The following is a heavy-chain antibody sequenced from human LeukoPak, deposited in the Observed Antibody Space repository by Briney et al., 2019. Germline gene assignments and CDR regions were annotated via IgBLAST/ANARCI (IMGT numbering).Heavy chain of an antibody. D-gene: IGHD2-2*01. CDR3: ARETDSTLFDY. CDR2: ISSSGSIR. J-gene: IGHJ4*02. Sequence: GGSLRLSCAASGFTFSSYEMNWVRQAPGKGLEGVSYISSSGSIRYYADSVKGRFTISRDNAKNSLYLQMNSLRAEDTAVYYCARETDSTLFDYWGQGTLVTVSS. V-gene: IGHV3-48*03. CDR1: GFTFSSYE.